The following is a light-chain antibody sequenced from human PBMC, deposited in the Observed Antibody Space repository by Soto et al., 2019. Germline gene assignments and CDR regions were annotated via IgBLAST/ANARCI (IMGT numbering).Light chain of an antibody. Sequence: EIVMTQSPATLSVSPGDRATLSCRASQSVDNDLAWYQQKPGQPPRLLIYDASTRATGIPARFSGSQSGTEFTLTISSLLSEDFAVYSCQHYNNWPLTFGGGTKVDI. J-gene: IGKJ4*01. CDR3: QHYNNWPLT. V-gene: IGKV3D-15*01. CDR1: QSVDND. CDR2: DAS.